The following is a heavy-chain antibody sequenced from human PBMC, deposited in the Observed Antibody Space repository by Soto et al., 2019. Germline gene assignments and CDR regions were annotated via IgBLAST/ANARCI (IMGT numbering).Heavy chain of an antibody. Sequence: QVQLVESGGGVVQPGMSLRLSCTASGFTFSSHGMHWVRQAPDKGLEWVAVIWYDGSNKYYADSVKGRFTISRDNSNNMLYLEMNSLRVADTAVYYCARWGNWKVADNWGQGTLVTVSS. CDR3: ARWGNWKVADN. CDR1: GFTFSSHG. J-gene: IGHJ4*02. CDR2: IWYDGSNK. V-gene: IGHV3-33*01. D-gene: IGHD3-16*01.